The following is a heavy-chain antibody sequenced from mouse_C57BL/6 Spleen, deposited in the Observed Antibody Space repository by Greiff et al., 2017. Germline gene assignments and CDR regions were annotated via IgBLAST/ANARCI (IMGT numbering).Heavy chain of an antibody. Sequence: VQLQQPGAELVKPGASVKMSCKASGYTFTSYWITWVKQRPGQGLEWIGDIYPGSGSTNYNEKFKSKATLTVDTSSSTAYMQLSSLTSEDAAVYYCRRREKYYYGNYLDYWGQGTTLTVSS. CDR1: GYTFTSYW. CDR2: IYPGSGST. V-gene: IGHV1-55*01. J-gene: IGHJ2*01. D-gene: IGHD2-1*01. CDR3: RRREKYYYGNYLDY.